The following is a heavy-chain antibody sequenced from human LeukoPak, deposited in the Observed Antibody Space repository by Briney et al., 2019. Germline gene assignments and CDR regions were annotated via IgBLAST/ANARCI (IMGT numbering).Heavy chain of an antibody. CDR1: GFTFSSYW. CDR3: TKSFEI. V-gene: IGHV3-74*01. J-gene: IGHJ3*02. Sequence: GGSLRLSCAASGFTFSSYWMSWVRQAPGKGLVWVSHINSDGSTTTYADSVKGRFTISRDNAKNTLFLQMNSLSAEDTALYYCTKSFEIWGQGTMVTVFS. CDR2: INSDGSTT.